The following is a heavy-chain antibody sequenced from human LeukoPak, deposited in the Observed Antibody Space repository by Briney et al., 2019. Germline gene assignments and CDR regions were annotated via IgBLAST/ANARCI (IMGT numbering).Heavy chain of an antibody. D-gene: IGHD5-18*01. J-gene: IGHJ4*02. CDR1: GGSISSYY. Sequence: SETLSLTCTVSGGSISSYYWSWIRQPPGKGLEWIGYIYYSGSTNYNPSLKSRVTISVDTSKSQFSLKLSSVTAADTAVYYCATGGYSYGLSFDYWGQGTLVTVSS. V-gene: IGHV4-59*08. CDR2: IYYSGST. CDR3: ATGGYSYGLSFDY.